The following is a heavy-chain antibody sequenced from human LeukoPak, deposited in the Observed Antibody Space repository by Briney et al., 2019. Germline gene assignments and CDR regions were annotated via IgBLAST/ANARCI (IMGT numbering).Heavy chain of an antibody. CDR1: GGSISSYY. D-gene: IGHD4/OR15-4a*01. Sequence: SETLSLTCTVSGGSISSYYWSWIRQPPGKGLEWIGYVYYSGSTNYNPSLKSRVTISVDTSKNQFSLKLSSVTAADTAVYYCARSPPFSMVRWAYDMDVWGKGTTVTVSS. J-gene: IGHJ6*03. CDR2: VYYSGST. V-gene: IGHV4-59*01. CDR3: ARSPPFSMVRWAYDMDV.